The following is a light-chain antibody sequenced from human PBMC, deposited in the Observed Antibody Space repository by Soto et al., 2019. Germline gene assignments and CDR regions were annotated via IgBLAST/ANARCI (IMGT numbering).Light chain of an antibody. CDR3: QQNNYM. CDR2: KAS. V-gene: IGKV1-5*03. J-gene: IGKJ1*01. CDR1: QSISSW. Sequence: DIQMTQSPSTLSASVGARVTITCRASQSISSWLAWYQQKPGKAPKLLIYKASSLESGVPSRFSGSGSGTEFTLTISSLQPDDFATYYCQQNNYMFGQGTKVDIK.